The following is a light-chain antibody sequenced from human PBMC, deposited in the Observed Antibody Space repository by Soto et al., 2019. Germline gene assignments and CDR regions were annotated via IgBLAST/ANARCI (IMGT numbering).Light chain of an antibody. CDR3: MQYTYWPHT. CDR1: QSLLDSHGNTR. V-gene: IGKV2-30*01. J-gene: IGKJ4*01. Sequence: DVVMTQSPLSLPVTLGQPASISCRSSQSLLDSHGNTRVDWIHPRPGQSPRRLIHEVSNRDPGVPDRFSGSGSGTDFTLKISRVEADDVGIYYCMQYTYWPHTFGGGTKVEIK. CDR2: EVS.